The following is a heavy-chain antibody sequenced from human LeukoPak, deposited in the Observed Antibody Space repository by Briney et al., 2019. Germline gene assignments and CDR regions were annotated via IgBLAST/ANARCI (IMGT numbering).Heavy chain of an antibody. CDR1: GFTFSSHG. CDR3: AHGGLYYLDY. D-gene: IGHD3-10*01. Sequence: GGTLRPSCAASGFTFSSHGMSWVRQAPGKGLEWVSAISGSGNTYYADSVKGRFTISRDISKNTLYLQMNSLRAEDTAVYYCAHGGLYYLDYWGQGTLVTVSS. CDR2: ISGSGNT. V-gene: IGHV3-23*01. J-gene: IGHJ4*02.